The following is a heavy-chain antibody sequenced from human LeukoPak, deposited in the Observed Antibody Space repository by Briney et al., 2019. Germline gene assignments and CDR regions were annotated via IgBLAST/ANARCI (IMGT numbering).Heavy chain of an antibody. CDR2: IYHSGST. CDR1: GYSISSGYY. CDR3: ARVGPITMIVVVIGAYMDV. D-gene: IGHD3-22*01. V-gene: IGHV4-38-2*02. J-gene: IGHJ6*03. Sequence: PSETLSLTCTVSGYSISSGYYWGWIRQPPGKGLEWIGSIYHSGSTCYNPSLKSRVTISVDTSKNQFSLKLSSVTAADTAVYYCARVGPITMIVVVIGAYMDVWGKGTTVTVSS.